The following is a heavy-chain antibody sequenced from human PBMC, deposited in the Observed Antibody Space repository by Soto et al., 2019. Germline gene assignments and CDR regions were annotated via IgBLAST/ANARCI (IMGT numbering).Heavy chain of an antibody. D-gene: IGHD3-9*01. CDR2: VGPDSGNA. V-gene: IGHV1-8*01. J-gene: IGHJ4*02. Sequence: QVQVVQSKAEVKKPGASVKVSCKTSGYTFTDYDINWVRQAPGQGLEWMGWVGPDSGNAGYAQQFQGRVSMTSDTSTSTVYMELTSLRSEDTAVYFCEVTTGYWGQGTMVTVSS. CDR1: GYTFTDYD. CDR3: EVTTGY.